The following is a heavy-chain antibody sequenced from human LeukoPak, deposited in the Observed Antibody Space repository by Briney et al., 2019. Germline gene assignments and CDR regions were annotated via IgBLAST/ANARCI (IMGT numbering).Heavy chain of an antibody. J-gene: IGHJ3*02. CDR1: GGSFSGYY. CDR2: INHSGST. D-gene: IGHD3-10*01. Sequence: PSETLSLTCAVYGGSFSGYYWSWIRQPPGKGLEWIGEINHSGSTNYNPSLKSRVTISVDTSKNQFSMKLSSVTAADTAVYYCARSPQTRYYYGSGSTAMGAFDIWSQRTIVTVSS. CDR3: ARSPQTRYYYGSGSTAMGAFDI. V-gene: IGHV4-34*01.